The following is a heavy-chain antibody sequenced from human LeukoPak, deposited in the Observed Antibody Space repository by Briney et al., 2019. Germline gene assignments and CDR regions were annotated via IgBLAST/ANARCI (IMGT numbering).Heavy chain of an antibody. V-gene: IGHV4-34*01. J-gene: IGHJ4*02. CDR3: AIDLTSMPTR. Sequence: GSLRLSCAASRFTFSSCAMTWVRQAPGKGLEWIGEINHSGSTNYNPSLKSRVTISVDTSKNQFSLKLSSVTAADTAVYYCAIDLTSMPTRWGQGTLVTVSS. D-gene: IGHD2/OR15-2a*01. CDR1: RFTFSSCA. CDR2: INHSGST.